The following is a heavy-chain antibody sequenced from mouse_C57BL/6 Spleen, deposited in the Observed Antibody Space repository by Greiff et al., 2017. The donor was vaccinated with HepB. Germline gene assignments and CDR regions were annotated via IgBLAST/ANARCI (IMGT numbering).Heavy chain of an antibody. V-gene: IGHV3-6*01. Sequence: EVKLVESGPGLVKPSQSLSLTCSVTGYSITSGYYWNWIRQFPGNKLEWMGYISYDGSNNYNPSLKNRISITRDTSKNQFFLKLNSVTTEDTATYYCARGYYAYYFDYWGQGTTLTVSS. CDR2: ISYDGSN. J-gene: IGHJ2*01. CDR1: GYSITSGYY. CDR3: ARGYYAYYFDY. D-gene: IGHD1-1*01.